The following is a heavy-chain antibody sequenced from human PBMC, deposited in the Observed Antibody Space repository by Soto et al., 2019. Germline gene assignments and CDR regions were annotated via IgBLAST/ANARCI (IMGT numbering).Heavy chain of an antibody. J-gene: IGHJ6*02. CDR1: GGSVSSTSYY. CDR2: IYTSGST. V-gene: IGHV4-61*01. D-gene: IGHD6-19*01. Sequence: SETLYLTCTVSGGSVSSTSYYCSWIRQPRGKGLEWIGYIYTSGSTNYKPSLKSRVTISVDTSKNQFSLNFTSVTAADTAVYFCAGYVRGWNRGSYYYYRMEVLGQGTTVTVSS. CDR3: AGYVRGWNRGSYYYYRMEV.